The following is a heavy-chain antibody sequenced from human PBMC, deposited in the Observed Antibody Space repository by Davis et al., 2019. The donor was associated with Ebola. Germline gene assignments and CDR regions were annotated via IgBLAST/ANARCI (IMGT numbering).Heavy chain of an antibody. Sequence: MPSETLSLTCAVYGGSISGYFWNWIRQPPGKGLEWIGEINHSGSTNYNPSLKSRVTISEDTSKNQFSLKLSSVTAADTAVYYCARVPGAEYSNPNYYYYYYMDVWGKGTTVTVSS. D-gene: IGHD4-11*01. CDR3: ARVPGAEYSNPNYYYYYYMDV. V-gene: IGHV4-34*01. CDR1: GGSISGYF. CDR2: INHSGST. J-gene: IGHJ6*03.